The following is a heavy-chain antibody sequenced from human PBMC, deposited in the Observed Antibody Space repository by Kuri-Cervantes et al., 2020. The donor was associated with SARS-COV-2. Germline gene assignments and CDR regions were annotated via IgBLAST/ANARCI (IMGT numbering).Heavy chain of an antibody. CDR1: GGSISSSSYY. Sequence: SETLSLTCTVSGGSISSSSYYWGWIRQPPGKGLEWIRCIYHSGSTYYNPSLKSRVTISVDTSKNQISLKLSSVTDADTAVYYCARETNWLDPWGQGTLVTVSS. V-gene: IGHV4-39*07. J-gene: IGHJ5*02. CDR3: ARETNWLDP. CDR2: IYHSGST.